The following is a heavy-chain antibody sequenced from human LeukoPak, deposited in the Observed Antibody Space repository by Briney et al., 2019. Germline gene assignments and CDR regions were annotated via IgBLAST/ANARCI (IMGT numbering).Heavy chain of an antibody. J-gene: IGHJ4*02. V-gene: IGHV3-21*01. CDR2: ISSSSSYL. D-gene: IGHD3-10*01. Sequence: GGSLRLSCAASGFTFSSYSMNWVRQAPGKGLEWVSSISSSSSYLYYADSVKGRFTISRDNAKNSLYLQMNSLRAEDTAVYFCARDHYGSGTYYDKNFDYWGLGTLVTVSS. CDR3: ARDHYGSGTYYDKNFDY. CDR1: GFTFSSYS.